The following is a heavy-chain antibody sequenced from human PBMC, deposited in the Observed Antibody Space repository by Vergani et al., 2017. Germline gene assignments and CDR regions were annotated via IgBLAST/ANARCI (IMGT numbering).Heavy chain of an antibody. Sequence: QVQLQESGPGLVKPSQTLSLTCSVSGDSISSGDYYWSWIRQPPGKGLEWIGYSYYSGSTHHNPSLRRRIPMSVDTSKNQFSLKLNSVTAADTAMYYCARMGGYDEGDAFRIGYFDSWGPGILVTVSS. D-gene: IGHD3-22*01. CDR2: SYYSGST. J-gene: IGHJ4*02. CDR1: GDSISSGDYY. CDR3: ARMGGYDEGDAFRIGYFDS. V-gene: IGHV4-31*03.